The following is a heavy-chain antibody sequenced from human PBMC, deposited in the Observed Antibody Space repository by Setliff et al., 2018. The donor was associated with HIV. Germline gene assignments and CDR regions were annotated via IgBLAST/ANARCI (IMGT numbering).Heavy chain of an antibody. D-gene: IGHD2-2*01. Sequence: PGGSLRLSCAASGFTFSGYAVSWVRQAPGRGLEWVSGISGSGSTTEYADSVKGRLTISRDNSKNTLYLQMNSLRAEDTAVYYCARRAYCSSTTCFDNWGQGTLVTVSS. V-gene: IGHV3-23*01. CDR3: ARRAYCSSTTCFDN. CDR2: ISGSGSTT. J-gene: IGHJ4*02. CDR1: GFTFSGYA.